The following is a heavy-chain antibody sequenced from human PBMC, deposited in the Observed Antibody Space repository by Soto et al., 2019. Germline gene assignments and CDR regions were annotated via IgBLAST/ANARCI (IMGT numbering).Heavy chain of an antibody. D-gene: IGHD2-15*01. J-gene: IGHJ4*02. V-gene: IGHV1-46*01. CDR1: GDTFTSYY. CDR2: INPSGDT. CDR3: ARVYCSGGGCYGIDY. Sequence: QVQLVQSGAEVKKPGASVKISCKASGDTFTSYYMHWVRQAPGQGLEWMGIINPSGDTSYAQKFPGRATMTRDTYTSTVYMELSSLRSEDTAVYYCARVYCSGGGCYGIDYWGQGTLVTVSS.